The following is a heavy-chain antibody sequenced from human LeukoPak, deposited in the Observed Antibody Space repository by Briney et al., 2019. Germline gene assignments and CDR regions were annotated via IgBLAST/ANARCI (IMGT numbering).Heavy chain of an antibody. CDR2: IYYSGST. V-gene: IGHV4-59*01. CDR3: ARIAGRGAGSFDY. CDR1: GGSPRSYN. D-gene: IGHD2-15*01. J-gene: IGHJ4*02. Sequence: PLETLSLTCALSGGSPRSYNWSSIRQPPGEGVWWIGYIYYSGSTNYTPPLKRRDTISVDTSKTESSLKLSPVTAADSAVYYCARIAGRGAGSFDYWGQGTLVTVSS.